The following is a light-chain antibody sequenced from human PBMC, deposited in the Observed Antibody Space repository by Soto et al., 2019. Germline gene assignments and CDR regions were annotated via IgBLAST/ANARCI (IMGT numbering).Light chain of an antibody. V-gene: IGKV3-20*01. CDR2: GAS. CDR1: QSVSSSY. Sequence: EIALTQSPGTLSLSPGERATLSCRASQSVSSSYLAWYQQKPGQAPRLLIYGASSRATGIPDRFSGSGSGTDFTLTISRLEPEDFAVYYCQQYGSSPLTFGQGTKVEIK. CDR3: QQYGSSPLT. J-gene: IGKJ1*01.